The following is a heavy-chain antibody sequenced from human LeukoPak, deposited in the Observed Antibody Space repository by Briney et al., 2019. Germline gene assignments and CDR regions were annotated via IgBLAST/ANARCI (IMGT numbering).Heavy chain of an antibody. J-gene: IGHJ4*02. V-gene: IGHV4-4*02. CDR3: ARVLYNWNDGAYFDY. CDR2: VYHSGGGNK. CDR1: GGSLSTTSW. Sequence: SGTLSLTCAVSGGSLSTTSWWVWLRQPPGKGLEWIGEVYHSGGGNKNYNPSLKSRATISVDTSKNQFSLKLSSVTAADTAVYYCARVLYNWNDGAYFDYWGQGTLVTVSS. D-gene: IGHD1-1*01.